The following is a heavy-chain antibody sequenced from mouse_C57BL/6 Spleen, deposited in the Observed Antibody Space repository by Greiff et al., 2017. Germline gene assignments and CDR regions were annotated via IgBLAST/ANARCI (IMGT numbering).Heavy chain of an antibody. D-gene: IGHD1-1*01. J-gene: IGHJ3*01. Sequence: QVQLQQPGAELVKPGASVKLSCKASGYTFTSYWMQWVKQRPGQGLEWIGEIDPSDSYTNYNQKFKGKATLTVDTSSSTAYMQLSSLTSEDSAVXYCAREGYYGSGAYWGQGTLVTVSA. CDR3: AREGYYGSGAY. V-gene: IGHV1-50*01. CDR2: IDPSDSYT. CDR1: GYTFTSYW.